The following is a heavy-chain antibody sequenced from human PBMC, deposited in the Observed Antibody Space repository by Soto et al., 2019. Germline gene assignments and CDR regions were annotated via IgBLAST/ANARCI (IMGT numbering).Heavy chain of an antibody. CDR2: ISGSNGAT. J-gene: IGHJ5*01. CDR1: GYSFINYG. Sequence: QVQLVQSGAEVKKPGASVKVSCKFSGYSFINYGMTCVRQAPGQGLEWMGWISGSNGATNYAQRFQGRVTLTTDTSTNTAYMELRSLRLDDTAVYYCARDSKWLIIKGNWFDSWGQGTLVTVSS. D-gene: IGHD5-12*01. CDR3: ARDSKWLIIKGNWFDS. V-gene: IGHV1-18*04.